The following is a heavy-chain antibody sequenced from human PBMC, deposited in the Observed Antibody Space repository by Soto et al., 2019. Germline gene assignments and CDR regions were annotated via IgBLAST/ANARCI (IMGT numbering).Heavy chain of an antibody. Sequence: GGSLRLSCAASGFTVSSNYMSWVRQAPGKGLEWVSVIYSGGSTYYADSVKGRFTISRDNSKNTLYLQMNSLRAEDTAVYYCASSSTSSNWFDPWGQGTLVTVSS. V-gene: IGHV3-66*01. CDR1: GFTVSSNY. D-gene: IGHD2-2*01. J-gene: IGHJ5*02. CDR2: IYSGGST. CDR3: ASSSTSSNWFDP.